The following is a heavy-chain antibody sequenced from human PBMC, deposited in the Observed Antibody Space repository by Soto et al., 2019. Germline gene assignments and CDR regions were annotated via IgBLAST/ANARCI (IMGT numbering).Heavy chain of an antibody. V-gene: IGHV4-59*01. CDR2: IYYSGST. Sequence: SETLSLTCTVSGGSISSYYWSWIRQPPGKGLEWIGYIYYSGSTNYNPSFKSRVTISVDTSKNQFSLKLSSVTAADTAVYYCARDSSDYVWENDSFFAFDIWGQGTMVTVSS. CDR1: GGSISSYY. J-gene: IGHJ3*02. D-gene: IGHD3-16*01. CDR3: ARDSSDYVWENDSFFAFDI.